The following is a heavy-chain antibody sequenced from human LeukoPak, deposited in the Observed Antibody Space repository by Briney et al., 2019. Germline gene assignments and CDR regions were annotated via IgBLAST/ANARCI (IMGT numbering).Heavy chain of an antibody. D-gene: IGHD3-22*01. V-gene: IGHV3-21*01. CDR3: ARDGQDRSGYSDY. Sequence: KAGGSLRLSCAASGFTFSGYSMNWVRQAPGKGLEWVSSISSSSSYIYYADSVKGRFTISRDNAKNSLYLQMNSLRAEDTAVYYCARDGQDRSGYSDYWGQGTLVTVSS. J-gene: IGHJ4*02. CDR2: ISSSSSYI. CDR1: GFTFSGYS.